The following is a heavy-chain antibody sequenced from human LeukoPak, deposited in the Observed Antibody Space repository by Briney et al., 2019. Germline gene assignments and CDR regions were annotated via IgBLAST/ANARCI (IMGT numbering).Heavy chain of an antibody. CDR1: GYTFTSYD. Sequence: GASVKVSCKASGYTFTSYDINWVRQATGQGLEWMGWMNPNSGNTGYAQKFQGRVTMTRNTSISTAYMELSSLRSEDTAVYYCARGQRAYYYDSSGYSGAFDIWGQGTMVTVSS. D-gene: IGHD3-22*01. J-gene: IGHJ3*02. CDR3: ARGQRAYYYDSSGYSGAFDI. CDR2: MNPNSGNT. V-gene: IGHV1-8*01.